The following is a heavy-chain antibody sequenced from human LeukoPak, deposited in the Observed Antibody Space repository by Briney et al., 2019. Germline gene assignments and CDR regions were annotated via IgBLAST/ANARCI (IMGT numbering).Heavy chain of an antibody. V-gene: IGHV4-59*12. J-gene: IGHJ3*02. D-gene: IGHD6-19*01. CDR1: GGSISSYY. CDR2: IYYSGST. CDR3: AREIAVAGSAFDI. Sequence: SETLSLTCTVSGGSISSYYWSWIRQPPGKGLEWIGYIYYSGSTNYNPSLKSRVTISVDTSKNQFSLKLSSVTAADTAVYYCAREIAVAGSAFDIWGQGTMVAVSS.